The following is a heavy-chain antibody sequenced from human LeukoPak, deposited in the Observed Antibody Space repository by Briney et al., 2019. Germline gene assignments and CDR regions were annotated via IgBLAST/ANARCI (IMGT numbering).Heavy chain of an antibody. CDR1: GGSISNYY. J-gene: IGHJ4*02. CDR3: ARHESAVGALFY. Sequence: SETLSLTCTVSGGSISNYYWSWIRQPPGKGLEWIGYIYSSGSTNSNPSLKSRVTISVDTSRNQFSLNLRSVTAADTAVYYCARHESAVGALFYWGQGTLVTVSS. D-gene: IGHD1-26*01. CDR2: IYSSGST. V-gene: IGHV4-59*08.